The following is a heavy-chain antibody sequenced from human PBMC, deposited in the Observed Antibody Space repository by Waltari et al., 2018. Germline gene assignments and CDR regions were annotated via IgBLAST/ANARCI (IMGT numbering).Heavy chain of an antibody. Sequence: QVQLVQSGAEVKQPGSSVRVSCRASGGSFNTYSLSWVRQAPGQGLEWMGGITPSVGTPHYAQKFQGRVTITADESTSTTYMDLTSLRADDTAVYYCASPMGVGPLTRYDGLDVWGQGTTVIVSS. CDR2: ITPSVGTP. D-gene: IGHD3-16*01. V-gene: IGHV1-69*01. CDR3: ASPMGVGPLTRYDGLDV. CDR1: GGSFNTYS. J-gene: IGHJ6*02.